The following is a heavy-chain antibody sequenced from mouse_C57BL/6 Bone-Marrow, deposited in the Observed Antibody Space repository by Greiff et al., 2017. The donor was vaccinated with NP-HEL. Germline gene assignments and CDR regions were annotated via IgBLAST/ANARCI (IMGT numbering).Heavy chain of an antibody. D-gene: IGHD2-4*01. CDR3: ARRNDYDAGAMDY. J-gene: IGHJ4*01. V-gene: IGHV1-47*01. Sequence: QVQLKESGAELVKPGASVKMSCKASGYTFTTYPIEWMKQNHGQSLEWIGNFHPYNDDTKYNEKFKGKATLTVEKSSSTVYLELSRLTSDDSAVYYCARRNDYDAGAMDYWGQGTSVTVSS. CDR1: GYTFTTYP. CDR2: FHPYNDDT.